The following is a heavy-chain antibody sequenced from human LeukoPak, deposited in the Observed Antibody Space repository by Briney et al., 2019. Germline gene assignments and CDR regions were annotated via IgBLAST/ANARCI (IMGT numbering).Heavy chain of an antibody. J-gene: IGHJ4*02. CDR2: ISGSGGST. CDR3: AKEGSGSWYFHRGGDFDY. V-gene: IGHV3-23*01. CDR1: GFTFSSYA. D-gene: IGHD6-13*01. Sequence: GGSLRLSCAASGFTFSSYAMSWVRQAPGKGLEWVSAISGSGGSTYYADSVKGRFTISRDNSKNTLYLQMNSLRAEDTAVYYGAKEGSGSWYFHRGGDFDYWGQGTLVTVSS.